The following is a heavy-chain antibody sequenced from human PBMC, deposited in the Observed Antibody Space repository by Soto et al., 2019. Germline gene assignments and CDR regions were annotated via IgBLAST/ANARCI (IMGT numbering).Heavy chain of an antibody. V-gene: IGHV1-18*01. CDR3: GRDGDQWDPRYLDY. D-gene: IGHD1-26*01. CDR1: GNFCSKFG. Sequence: QVQLVQSGAEVKRPGASVKVSCKTPGNFCSKFGISWVRQAPGQGLEWMGWINGHTGSTNYAPKFRGRVTMTTDTSTGILYMELSSRTSDDTAVYDCGRDGDQWDPRYLDYWGQGTLVSV. CDR2: INGHTGST. J-gene: IGHJ4*02.